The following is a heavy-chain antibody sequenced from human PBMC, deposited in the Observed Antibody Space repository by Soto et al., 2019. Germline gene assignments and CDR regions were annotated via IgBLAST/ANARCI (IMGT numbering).Heavy chain of an antibody. D-gene: IGHD2-2*01. CDR3: ARGRDIVVVPAATAAPNWFDP. CDR1: GGTFSSYA. CDR2: IIPIFGTA. Sequence: GASVKVSCKASGGTFSSYAISWVRQAPGQGLEWMGGIIPIFGTANYAQKFQGRVTITADESTSTAYMELSSLRSEDTAVYYCARGRDIVVVPAATAAPNWFDPWGQGTLVTVS. V-gene: IGHV1-69*13. J-gene: IGHJ5*02.